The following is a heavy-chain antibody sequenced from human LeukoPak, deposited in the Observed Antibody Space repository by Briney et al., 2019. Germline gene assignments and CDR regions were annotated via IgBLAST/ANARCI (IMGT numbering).Heavy chain of an antibody. D-gene: IGHD6-6*01. CDR2: ISAYNGNT. Sequence: ASVKVSCKASGYTFTSYGISWVRQAPGQGLEWMGWISAYNGNTNYAQKLQGRVTMTTDTSTSTAYMELRSLRSEDTAVYYCAREGSSSPRYNWFDPWGQGTLVTVSS. V-gene: IGHV1-18*01. J-gene: IGHJ5*02. CDR3: AREGSSSPRYNWFDP. CDR1: GYTFTSYG.